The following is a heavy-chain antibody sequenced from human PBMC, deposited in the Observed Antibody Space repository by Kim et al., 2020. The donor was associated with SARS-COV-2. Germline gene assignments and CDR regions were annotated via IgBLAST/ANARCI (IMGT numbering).Heavy chain of an antibody. CDR3: AREDGGQYDY. Sequence: SETLSLTCTVSGGSISSSSYYWGWIRQSPGKGLEWIGSIYYSGSTYYNPSLKSRVTISVDTSKNQFSLKLSSVTAADTAVYYCAREDGGQYDYCGQGTL. J-gene: IGHJ4*02. CDR1: GGSISSSSYY. V-gene: IGHV4-39*07. CDR2: IYYSGST. D-gene: IGHD3-16*01.